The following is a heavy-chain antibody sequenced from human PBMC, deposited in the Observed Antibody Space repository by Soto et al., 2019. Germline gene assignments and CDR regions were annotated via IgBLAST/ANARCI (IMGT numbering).Heavy chain of an antibody. D-gene: IGHD2-2*01. CDR1: RFTFSTNA. CDR2: ISVSGGST. J-gene: IGHJ4*02. CDR3: AKDGYSITRNKPLDY. Sequence: EVQLLESGGGLVQPGGSLRLSLPASRFTFSTNAIGWARQAPGKGLEWVSSISVSGGSTYYADSVKGRFTISRDNSKNTLYLQMNSLRAEDTAVYYCAKDGYSITRNKPLDYWGQGTLVTVSS. V-gene: IGHV3-23*01.